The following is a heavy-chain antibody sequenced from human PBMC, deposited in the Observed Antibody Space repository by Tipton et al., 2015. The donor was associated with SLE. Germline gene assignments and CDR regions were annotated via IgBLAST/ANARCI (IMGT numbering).Heavy chain of an antibody. Sequence: LRLSCIVSGGSISSGSYYWSWIRQPPGRGLEWIGEINHSGRTNYKSSLKSRVTISVDTSKNQFSLKLSSVTAADTAVHYCARGIGAFDIWGQGTMVTVSS. J-gene: IGHJ3*02. CDR1: GGSISSGSYY. CDR2: INHSGRT. V-gene: IGHV4-39*07. CDR3: ARGIGAFDI.